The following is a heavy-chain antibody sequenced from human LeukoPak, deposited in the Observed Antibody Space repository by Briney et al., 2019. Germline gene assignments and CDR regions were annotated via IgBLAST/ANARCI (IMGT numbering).Heavy chain of an antibody. J-gene: IGHJ6*03. D-gene: IGHD3-10*01. CDR1: GYIFTNFG. CDR3: ARAYYGSGSYSLSPHYYYYYYMDV. CDR2: ISGYNGNT. Sequence: GASVKVSCKASGYIFTNFGISWVRQARGQGLEWMGWISGYNGNTKYVQKFQGRVTMTTDTSTSTAYMELSSLRSEDTAVYYCARAYYGSGSYSLSPHYYYYYYMDVWGKGTTVTISS. V-gene: IGHV1-18*01.